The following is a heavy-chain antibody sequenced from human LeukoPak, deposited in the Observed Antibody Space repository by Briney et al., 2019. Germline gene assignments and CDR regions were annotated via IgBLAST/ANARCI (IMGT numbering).Heavy chain of an antibody. Sequence: PSETLSLTCTVSGGSISSSSYYWGWIRQPPGKGLEWIGCIYSSGSTNYNPSLKSRVTISVDKSKNQLSLRLSSVTAADTAVYFCARPSAADSINWFDPWGQGTLVTVSS. D-gene: IGHD6-13*01. J-gene: IGHJ5*02. CDR3: ARPSAADSINWFDP. CDR2: IYSSGST. CDR1: GGSISSSSYY. V-gene: IGHV4-61*05.